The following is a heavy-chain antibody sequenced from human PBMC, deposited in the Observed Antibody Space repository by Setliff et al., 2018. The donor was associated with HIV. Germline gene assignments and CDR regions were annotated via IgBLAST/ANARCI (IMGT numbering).Heavy chain of an antibody. CDR3: ARGPRVGGIHPWSDS. Sequence: ASVKVSCKTSGYIFASSAIHWVRQAAGKRLEWIGWINAGDGLTKYSQEFQDRVTITRDISARTAYMELSSLTSEDTAVYYCARGPRVGGIHPWSDSWGQGTLFTVAS. D-gene: IGHD1-26*01. V-gene: IGHV1-3*01. CDR1: GYIFASSA. J-gene: IGHJ5*01. CDR2: INAGDGLT.